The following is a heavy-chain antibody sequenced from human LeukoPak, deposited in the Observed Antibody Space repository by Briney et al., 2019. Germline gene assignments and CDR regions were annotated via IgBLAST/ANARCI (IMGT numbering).Heavy chain of an antibody. V-gene: IGHV1-2*02. CDR1: GYTFNNYY. CDR3: TREARAGNWFDP. J-gene: IGHJ5*02. CDR2: INPDSGDT. D-gene: IGHD5-12*01. Sequence: ASVEVSCKASGYTFNNYYIHWVRQAPGQGLEWMGWINPDSGDTNYAQKFQGRVTMTRDTSINTLYMELSRLTYDDTATFYCTREARAGNWFDPWGQGTLITVS.